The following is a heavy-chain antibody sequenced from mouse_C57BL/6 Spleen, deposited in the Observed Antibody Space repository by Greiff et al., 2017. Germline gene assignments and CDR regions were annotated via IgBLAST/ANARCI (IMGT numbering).Heavy chain of an antibody. Sequence: VQLQESGPGLVQPSQSLSITCTVSGFSLTSYGVHWVRQSPGKGLEWLGVIWSGGSTDYNAAFISRLSISKDNSKSQVFFKMNSLQADDTAIYYCARNGYYEGYYAMDYWGQGTSVTVSS. D-gene: IGHD2-3*01. CDR2: IWSGGST. V-gene: IGHV2-2*01. CDR1: GFSLTSYG. J-gene: IGHJ4*01. CDR3: ARNGYYEGYYAMDY.